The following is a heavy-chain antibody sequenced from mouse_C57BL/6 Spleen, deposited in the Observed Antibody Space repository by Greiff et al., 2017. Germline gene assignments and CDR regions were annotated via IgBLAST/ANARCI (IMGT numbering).Heavy chain of an antibody. D-gene: IGHD2-13*01. CDR2: IYPGDGDT. J-gene: IGHJ4*01. V-gene: IGHV1-82*01. CDR1: GYAFSSSW. CDR3: ARSGIYYGEVDY. Sequence: QVQLQQSGPELVKPGASVKISCKASGYAFSSSWMNWVKQRPGKGLEWIGRIYPGDGDTNYNGKFKGKATLTADKSSSTAYMLLSSLTSEDSAVYFCARSGIYYGEVDYWGQGTSVTVSS.